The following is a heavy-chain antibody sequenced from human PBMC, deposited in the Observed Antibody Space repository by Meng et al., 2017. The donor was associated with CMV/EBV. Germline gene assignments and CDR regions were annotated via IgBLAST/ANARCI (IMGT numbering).Heavy chain of an antibody. CDR2: INPNSGGT. V-gene: IGHV1-2*02. CDR3: ARSGFTGYDFVSSLMTW. Sequence: ASVKVSCKASGYTFTGYYMHWVRQAPGQGLEWMGWINPNSGGTDYAQKFQGRVTITADKSTTTSYMELSSLRSDDTAVYYCARSGFTGYDFVSSLMTWWGQGTLVTVSS. D-gene: IGHD5-12*01. J-gene: IGHJ4*02. CDR1: GYTFTGYY.